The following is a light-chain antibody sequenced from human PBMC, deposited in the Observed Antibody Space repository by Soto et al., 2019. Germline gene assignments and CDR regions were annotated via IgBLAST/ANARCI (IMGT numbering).Light chain of an antibody. J-gene: IGKJ1*01. CDR1: QTISSW. V-gene: IGKV1-5*03. Sequence: DIQMAHSPSTLSAYVGDRVTITCRASQTISSWLAWYQQKPGKAPKLLIYKTSSLDSGVPSRFSGSGSGTEFTLTISGLQADDFATYYCQQYDSYSGTFGQGTKVDI. CDR2: KTS. CDR3: QQYDSYSGT.